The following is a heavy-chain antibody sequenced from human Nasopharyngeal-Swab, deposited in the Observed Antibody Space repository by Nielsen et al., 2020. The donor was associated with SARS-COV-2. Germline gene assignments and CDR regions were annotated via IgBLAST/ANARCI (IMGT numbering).Heavy chain of an antibody. Sequence: SETLSLTCTVSGCSISSSRYYWGWIRQPPGKGLEWVGSIYYSGSTYYNPSLKSRVTISVDTSKNQFSLKLSSVTAADTAIYYCARSEAEDYSSSWYDYWGQGTLVTVSS. J-gene: IGHJ4*02. V-gene: IGHV4-39*01. CDR3: ARSEAEDYSSSWYDY. CDR1: GCSISSSRYY. D-gene: IGHD6-13*01. CDR2: IYYSGST.